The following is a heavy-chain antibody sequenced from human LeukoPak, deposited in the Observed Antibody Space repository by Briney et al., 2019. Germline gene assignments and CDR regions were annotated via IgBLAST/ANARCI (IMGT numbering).Heavy chain of an antibody. CDR1: GLTFSSYA. J-gene: IGHJ4*02. Sequence: PGGSLRLSCAASGLTFSSYAMSWVRRAPGKGLEWVSGISGSDGRSYYADSVKGRFTISRDSSKSTLYLQMNSLRAEDTAVYYCGKSAIAPTNKVVVPAAIFYWGQGTLVTVSS. D-gene: IGHD2-2*01. CDR2: ISGSDGRS. V-gene: IGHV3-23*01. CDR3: GKSAIAPTNKVVVPAAIFY.